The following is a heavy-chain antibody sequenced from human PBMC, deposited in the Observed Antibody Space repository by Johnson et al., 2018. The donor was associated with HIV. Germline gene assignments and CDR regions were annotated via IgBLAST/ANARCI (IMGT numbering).Heavy chain of an antibody. CDR1: GFTFSSYG. J-gene: IGHJ3*02. Sequence: QMLLVESGGGVVQPGGSLRLSCAASGFTFSSYGMHWVRQAPGKGLEWVAFIRYDGSNKYYADSVKGRFTISRDNSKNTLYLQMNSLRAEDTAVYYCAKDGIDRERKRYFDWLLLNAFDIWGQGTMVTVSS. CDR3: AKDGIDRERKRYFDWLLLNAFDI. CDR2: IRYDGSNK. D-gene: IGHD3-9*01. V-gene: IGHV3-30*02.